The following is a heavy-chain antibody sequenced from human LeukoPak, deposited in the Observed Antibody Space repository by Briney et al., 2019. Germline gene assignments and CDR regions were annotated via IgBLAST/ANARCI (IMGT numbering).Heavy chain of an antibody. CDR3: AKGRIAVAGSPRGMDV. Sequence: GGSLRLSCAASGFTFSSYAMSWVRQPPGKGLEWVSAISGSGGSTYYADSVKGRFTTSSTTSKNTLYLQTNSLRAEDTAVYYCAKGRIAVAGSPRGMDVWGQGTTVTVSS. D-gene: IGHD6-19*01. CDR1: GFTFSSYA. V-gene: IGHV3-23*01. J-gene: IGHJ6*02. CDR2: ISGSGGST.